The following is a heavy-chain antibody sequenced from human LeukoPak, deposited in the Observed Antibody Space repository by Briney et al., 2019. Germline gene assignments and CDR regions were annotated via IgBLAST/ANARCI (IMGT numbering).Heavy chain of an antibody. Sequence: PGGSLRLSCAASGFTFSSYWVGWVRQAPGKGLEWVANIKQDGSEKYYVDSVKGRFTISRDNAKNSLYLQMNSLRAEDTAVYYCARVRCSGGSCYFDYFDYWGQGTLVTASS. CDR1: GFTFSSYW. V-gene: IGHV3-7*03. D-gene: IGHD2-15*01. CDR3: ARVRCSGGSCYFDYFDY. CDR2: IKQDGSEK. J-gene: IGHJ4*02.